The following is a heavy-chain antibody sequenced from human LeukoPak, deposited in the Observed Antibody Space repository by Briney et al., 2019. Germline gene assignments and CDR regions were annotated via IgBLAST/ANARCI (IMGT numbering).Heavy chain of an antibody. D-gene: IGHD1-26*01. CDR2: ISGSGGST. CDR1: GFTFSSYA. CDR3: VKRGSSSEHGRDNWFDS. Sequence: GGSLRLSCAASGFTFSSYAMSWVRQAPGKGLEWVSAISGSGGSTYYADSVRGRFTISRDRSKNTLYLQMNSLRPEDTAVYYCVKRGSSSEHGRDNWFDSWGQGTLVTVSS. J-gene: IGHJ5*01. V-gene: IGHV3-23*01.